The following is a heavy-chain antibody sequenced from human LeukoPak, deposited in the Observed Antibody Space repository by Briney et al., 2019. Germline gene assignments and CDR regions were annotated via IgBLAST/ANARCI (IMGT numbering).Heavy chain of an antibody. V-gene: IGHV4-59*01. Sequence: MPSETLSLTCTVSGGSISSYYWSWIRQPPGKGLEWIGYIYYSGSTNYNPSLKSRVTISVDTSKNQCSLKLSSVTAADTAVYYCARGQWLARNWRGYYFDYWGQGTLVTVSS. CDR1: GGSISSYY. J-gene: IGHJ4*02. D-gene: IGHD6-19*01. CDR2: IYYSGST. CDR3: ARGQWLARNWRGYYFDY.